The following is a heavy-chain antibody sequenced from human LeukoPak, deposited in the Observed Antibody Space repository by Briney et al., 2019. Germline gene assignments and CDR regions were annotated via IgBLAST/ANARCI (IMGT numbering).Heavy chain of an antibody. Sequence: GGSLRLSCTASGFTFGDYAMSWFRQAPGKGLEWVGFIRSKAYGGTTEYAASVKGRFTISRDDSKSIAYLQMNSLKTEDTAVYYCVFNVDTAADHDYWGQGTLVTVSS. CDR2: IRSKAYGGTT. CDR1: GFTFGDYA. J-gene: IGHJ4*02. CDR3: VFNVDTAADHDY. V-gene: IGHV3-49*03. D-gene: IGHD5-18*01.